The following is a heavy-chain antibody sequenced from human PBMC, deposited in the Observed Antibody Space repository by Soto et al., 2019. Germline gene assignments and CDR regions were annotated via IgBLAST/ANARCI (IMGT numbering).Heavy chain of an antibody. CDR1: GFTFSSYG. CDR2: ISYDGSNK. Sequence: PGGSLRLSCAASGFTFSSYGMHWVRQAPGKGLEWVAVISYDGSNKYYADSVKGRFTISRDDSKNTLYLQMNSLRAEDTAVYYCAKDLSPKILQNWFDPWGQGTLVTVSS. J-gene: IGHJ5*02. D-gene: IGHD2-15*01. V-gene: IGHV3-30*18. CDR3: AKDLSPKILQNWFDP.